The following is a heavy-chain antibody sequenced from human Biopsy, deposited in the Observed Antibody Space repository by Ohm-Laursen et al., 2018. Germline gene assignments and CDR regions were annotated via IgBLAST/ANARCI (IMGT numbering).Heavy chain of an antibody. V-gene: IGHV4-59*12. Sequence: TLSLTCTVSGGPIYSYYWSWIRQPPGKALEWIGYIYFTGRTSYNPSLKSRVTMSVNTSKNHFSLKLSSVTAADTAVYYCARLGSGDYFPTFFDFWGQGALVTVSS. CDR1: GGPIYSYY. D-gene: IGHD5-12*01. CDR2: IYFTGRT. J-gene: IGHJ4*02. CDR3: ARLGSGDYFPTFFDF.